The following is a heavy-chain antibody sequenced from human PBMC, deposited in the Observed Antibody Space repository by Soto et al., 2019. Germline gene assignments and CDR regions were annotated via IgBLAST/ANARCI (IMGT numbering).Heavy chain of an antibody. CDR1: GFTLSGSA. Sequence: GGSLRLSCAASGFTLSGSAMHWVRQASGKGLEWVGRIRSKANSYATAYAASVKGRFTISRDDSKNTAYLQMNSLKTEDTAVYYCTRQTAVAVHHWGQETLVTVSS. CDR2: IRSKANSYAT. CDR3: TRQTAVAVHH. J-gene: IGHJ4*02. V-gene: IGHV3-73*01. D-gene: IGHD6-19*01.